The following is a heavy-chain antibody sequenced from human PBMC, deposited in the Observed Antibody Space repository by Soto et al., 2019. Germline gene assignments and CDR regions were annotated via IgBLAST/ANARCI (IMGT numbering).Heavy chain of an antibody. CDR2: ISAHNGNT. J-gene: IGHJ4*02. D-gene: IGHD1-1*01. CDR3: ARGRYGEY. V-gene: IGHV1-18*01. Sequence: QVHLVQSGAEVKKPGASVKVSCKGSGYAFTTYGITWVRQAPGQGLEWMGWISAHNGNTNYAQKLQGRVTVTRDTSAGAAYMELRSLRSDDTAVYYCARGRYGEYWGQGAVVTVSS. CDR1: GYAFTTYG.